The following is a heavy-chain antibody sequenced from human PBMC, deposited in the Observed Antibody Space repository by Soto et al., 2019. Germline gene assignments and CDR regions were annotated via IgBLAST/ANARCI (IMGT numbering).Heavy chain of an antibody. J-gene: IGHJ4*02. CDR2: INAGNGNT. CDR3: ARDRPSRIPTWESYFDY. Sequence: GASVKVSCKASGYTFTSYAMHWVRQAPGQRLEWMGWINAGNGNTKYSQKFQGRVTITRDTSASTAYMELSSLRSEDTAVYYCARDRPSRIPTWESYFDYWGQGTLVTVSS. V-gene: IGHV1-3*01. D-gene: IGHD1-26*01. CDR1: GYTFTSYA.